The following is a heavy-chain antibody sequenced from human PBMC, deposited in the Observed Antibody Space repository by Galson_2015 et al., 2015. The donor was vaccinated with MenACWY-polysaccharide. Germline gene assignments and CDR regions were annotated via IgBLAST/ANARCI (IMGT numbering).Heavy chain of an antibody. Sequence: LRLSCAASELNFRNYGMHWVRQAPGKGLEWVAFIPYVGSNKYYPDSVKGRFTISRDNSKNTLYLQMNSLRVEDTAVYYCAKMVQQTTKNDYWGQGTLVTVSS. CDR2: IPYVGSNK. CDR3: AKMVQQTTKNDY. CDR1: ELNFRNYG. J-gene: IGHJ4*02. D-gene: IGHD4-17*01. V-gene: IGHV3-30*02.